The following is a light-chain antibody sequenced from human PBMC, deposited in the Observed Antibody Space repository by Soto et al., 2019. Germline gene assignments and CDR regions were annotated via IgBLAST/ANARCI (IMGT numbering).Light chain of an antibody. Sequence: EIVMTQSPATLSVSPGERATLSCRASQSVSSNLAWYQQKPGQAPRLLIYDASNRATGIPARFSGSGSGTDFTLTISSLEPEDFAVYYCQQRSNWPPGRTFGQGTKVDIK. J-gene: IGKJ1*01. V-gene: IGKV3-11*01. CDR2: DAS. CDR1: QSVSSN. CDR3: QQRSNWPPGRT.